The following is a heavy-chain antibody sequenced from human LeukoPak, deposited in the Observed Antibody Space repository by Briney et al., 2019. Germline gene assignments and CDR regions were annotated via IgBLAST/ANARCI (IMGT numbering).Heavy chain of an antibody. CDR1: GYIFTNYD. J-gene: IGHJ5*02. CDR2: MNPNSGNT. CDR3: ARGGTAKSYDSGSYYIGWFDP. Sequence: GASVELSCKAFGYIFTNYDINWVRQATGQGLEWMGWMNPNSGNTGYALKFQGRVAMTRNTSISTAYMELSSLRSEDTAVYYCARGGTAKSYDSGSYYIGWFDPWGQGTLVTVSS. V-gene: IGHV1-8*01. D-gene: IGHD3-10*01.